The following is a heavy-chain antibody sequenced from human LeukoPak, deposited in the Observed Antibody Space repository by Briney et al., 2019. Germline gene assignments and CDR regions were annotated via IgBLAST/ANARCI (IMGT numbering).Heavy chain of an antibody. J-gene: IGHJ5*02. Sequence: PSETLSLTCTVSGGSISSYYWSWIRQPPGKGLEWIGYIYYSGSTNYNPSLKSRVTISVDTSKSQFSLKLSSVTAADTAVYYCARQKSAVSNWFDPWGQGTLVTVSS. V-gene: IGHV4-59*08. CDR3: ARQKSAVSNWFDP. CDR2: IYYSGST. CDR1: GGSISSYY.